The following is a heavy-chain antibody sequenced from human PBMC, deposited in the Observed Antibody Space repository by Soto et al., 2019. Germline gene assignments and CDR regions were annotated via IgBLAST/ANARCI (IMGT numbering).Heavy chain of an antibody. CDR2: MNPNSGNT. J-gene: IGHJ6*03. CDR1: GYTFTSYD. V-gene: IGHV1-8*01. CDR3: ARGPDDYYYYYMDV. Sequence: ASVKVSCKASGYTFTSYDSNWVRQATGQGLEWMGWMNPNSGNTGYAQKFQGRVTMTRNTSISTAYMELSSLRSGDTAVYYCARGPDDYYYYYMDVWGKGTTVTVSS.